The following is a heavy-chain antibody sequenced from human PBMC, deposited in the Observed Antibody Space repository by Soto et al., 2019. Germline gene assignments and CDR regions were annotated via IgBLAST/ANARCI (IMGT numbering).Heavy chain of an antibody. V-gene: IGHV4-61*08. J-gene: IGHJ6*02. CDR3: ARHGAGSSWYERGYYYYYGMDV. D-gene: IGHD6-13*01. CDR1: GVSISSGGYY. Sequence: PSETLSLTCTVSGVSISSGGYYWSWIRQHPGKGLEWIGYIYYSGSSYYNPSLKSRVTISVDTSKNQFSLKLSSVTAADTAVYYCARHGAGSSWYERGYYYYYGMDVWGQGTTVTVSS. CDR2: IYYSGSS.